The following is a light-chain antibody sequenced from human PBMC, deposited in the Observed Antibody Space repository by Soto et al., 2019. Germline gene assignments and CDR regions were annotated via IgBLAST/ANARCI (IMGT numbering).Light chain of an antibody. CDR2: SVT. V-gene: IGLV2-11*01. J-gene: IGLJ1*01. CDR1: SSDVGGHNY. Sequence: QSVLIQPRSVSGSPGQSVTISCTGTSSDVGGHNYVSWYQQYPGKAPKLLLSSVTKRPSGVPDRFSGSKSGNTASLTISGLQAEDEADYYCCSYAGTYTYVFGTGTKVTVL. CDR3: CSYAGTYTYV.